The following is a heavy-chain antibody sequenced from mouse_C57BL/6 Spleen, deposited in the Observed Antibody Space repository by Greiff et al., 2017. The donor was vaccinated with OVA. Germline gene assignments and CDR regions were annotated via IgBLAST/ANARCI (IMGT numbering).Heavy chain of an antibody. CDR2: IWWDDDK. CDR3: ARIRYYGSSYDWYFDV. CDR1: GFSLSTFGMG. J-gene: IGHJ1*03. V-gene: IGHV8-8*01. Sequence: QVQLKESGPGILQPSQTLSLTCSFSGFSLSTFGMGVGWIRQPSGKGLEWLAHIWWDDDKYYNPALKSRLTISKDTSKNQVFLKIANVDTADTATYYCARIRYYGSSYDWYFDVWGTGTTVTVSS. D-gene: IGHD1-1*01.